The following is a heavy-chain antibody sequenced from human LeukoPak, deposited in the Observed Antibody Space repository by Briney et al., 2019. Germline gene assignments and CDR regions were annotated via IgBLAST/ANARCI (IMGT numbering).Heavy chain of an antibody. J-gene: IGHJ4*02. D-gene: IGHD1-20*01. CDR2: INPNSGGT. CDR3: ARVMHNWNPYYFDY. V-gene: IGHV1-2*02. CDR1: GYTFTGYY. Sequence: ASVKVSCKASGYTFTGYYMHWVRQAPGQGLEWMGWINPNSGGTNYAQKLQGRVTMTRDTSISTAYMELSRLRSDDTAVYYCARVMHNWNPYYFDYWGQGTLVTVSS.